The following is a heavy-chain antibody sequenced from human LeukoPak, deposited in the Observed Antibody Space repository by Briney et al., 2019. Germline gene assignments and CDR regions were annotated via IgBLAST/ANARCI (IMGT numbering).Heavy chain of an antibody. V-gene: IGHV4-39*07. CDR2: IYYSGST. CDR3: AADYYDSSGYPSWFDP. J-gene: IGHJ5*02. D-gene: IGHD3-22*01. CDR1: GGSISSRSYY. Sequence: SETLSLTCTVSGGSISSRSYYWGWIRQPPGKGLEWIGSIYYSGSTYYNPSLKSRVTISVDTSKNQFSLKLSSVTAADTAVYYCAADYYDSSGYPSWFDPWGQGTLVTVSS.